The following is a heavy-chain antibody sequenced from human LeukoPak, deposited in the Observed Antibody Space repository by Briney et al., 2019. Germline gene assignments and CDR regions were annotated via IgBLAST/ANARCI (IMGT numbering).Heavy chain of an antibody. CDR1: GFTFSSYG. CDR3: AKDSSGYYLYY. V-gene: IGHV3-33*06. D-gene: IGHD3-22*01. J-gene: IGHJ4*02. Sequence: PGRSLRLSCAASGFTFSSYGMHWVRQAPGKGLEWVAVIWYDGSNKYYADSVKGRFTISRDNSKNTLYLQMNSLRAEDTAVYYCAKDSSGYYLYYWGQGNLVTVSS. CDR2: IWYDGSNK.